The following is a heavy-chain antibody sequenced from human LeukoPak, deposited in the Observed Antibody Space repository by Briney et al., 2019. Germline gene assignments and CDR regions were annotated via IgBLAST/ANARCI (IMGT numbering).Heavy chain of an antibody. CDR1: GGTFSSYA. Sequence: SVKVSCKASGGTFSSYAISWVRQAPGQGLEWMGGIIPIFGTANYAQKFQGRVTITTDESTSKDYMELSSLISEDTAVYYCARARRGLDFWSGANWFDPWGQGTLVTVSS. D-gene: IGHD3-3*01. CDR3: ARARRGLDFWSGANWFDP. J-gene: IGHJ5*02. V-gene: IGHV1-69*05. CDR2: IIPIFGTA.